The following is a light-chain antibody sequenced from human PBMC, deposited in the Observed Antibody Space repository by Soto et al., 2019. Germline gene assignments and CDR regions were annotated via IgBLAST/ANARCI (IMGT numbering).Light chain of an antibody. J-gene: IGKJ1*01. CDR1: QSVSSS. V-gene: IGKV3-15*01. CDR2: GSS. Sequence: ENLLTQSPGTLSLSPGERATLSCRASQSVSSSLAWYQQKPGQAPRLLIYGSSTRATGIPARFSGTGSGTEFTLTISSLQSEDFALYYCQQYNDWPLTFGQGTKVDIK. CDR3: QQYNDWPLT.